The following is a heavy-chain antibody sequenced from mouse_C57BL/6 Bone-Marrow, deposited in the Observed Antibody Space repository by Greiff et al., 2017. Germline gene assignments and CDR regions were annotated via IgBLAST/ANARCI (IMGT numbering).Heavy chain of an antibody. CDR2: ITPSNGGT. J-gene: IGHJ3*01. V-gene: IGHV1-53*01. CDR3: ARRRRAGCAD. CDR1: GYTFTSYW. Sequence: QVQLQQSGTELVKPGASVKLSCKASGYTFTSYWMHWVKQRPGHGLEWIGNITPSNGGTNYNEKFKSKATLTVDKSSSTAYMQLSRLPAEDSAVYYWARRRRAGCADWGQGTLVSVSA.